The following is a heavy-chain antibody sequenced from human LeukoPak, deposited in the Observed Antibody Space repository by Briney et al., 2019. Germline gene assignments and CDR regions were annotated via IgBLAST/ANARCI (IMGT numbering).Heavy chain of an antibody. CDR2: IREDGTET. V-gene: IGHV3-7*03. Sequence: GGSLRLSCAASGFMFSSNWMSWVRLAPGKGLEWVANIREDGTETYYVDSVKGRFTVSRDNAKNSLYLQMNSLRVEDTAVYYCAKEGRSLQTYWGQGTLVTVSS. CDR3: AKEGRSLQTY. D-gene: IGHD5-24*01. CDR1: GFMFSSNW. J-gene: IGHJ4*02.